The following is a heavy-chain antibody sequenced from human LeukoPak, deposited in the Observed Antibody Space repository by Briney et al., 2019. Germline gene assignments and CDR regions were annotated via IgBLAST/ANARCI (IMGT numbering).Heavy chain of an antibody. D-gene: IGHD3-22*01. CDR1: GFTFSSYA. J-gene: IGHJ3*02. CDR2: ISYDGSKK. CDR3: ARDLNGAIGYYDSSGYYPSGTFDI. V-gene: IGHV3-30*04. Sequence: GGSLRLSCAASGFTFSSYAIHWARQAPGKGPEWVAVISYDGSKKYYADSVKGRFTISRDNSKNTLYLQMNSLRAEDTAVYYCARDLNGAIGYYDSSGYYPSGTFDIWGQATMVTVSS.